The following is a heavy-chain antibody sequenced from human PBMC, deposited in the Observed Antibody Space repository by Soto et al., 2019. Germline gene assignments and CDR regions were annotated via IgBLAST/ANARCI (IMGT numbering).Heavy chain of an antibody. V-gene: IGHV4-59*01. CDR2: IHSSGTT. CDR1: GGSTSGYY. Sequence: QVQLQESGPGLVKPSENVSVTCNVSGGSTSGYYWTWIRQSPGKGLEWIGYIHSSGTTTYNPSLKSRVTISIDTSKNQVYLRVTSVTAADTAIYYCARHKKWAEQGWFDPWGQGTQVTVSS. J-gene: IGHJ5*02. CDR3: ARHKKWAEQGWFDP. D-gene: IGHD1-26*01.